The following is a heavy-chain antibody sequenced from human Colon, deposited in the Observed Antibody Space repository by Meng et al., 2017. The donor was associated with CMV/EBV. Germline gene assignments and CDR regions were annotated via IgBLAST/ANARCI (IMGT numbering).Heavy chain of an antibody. V-gene: IGHV4-4*02. D-gene: IGHD3-10*02. Sequence: LTCAVSGDSISSNNWWWWVRQPPGRGLEWIGEFHHSGSSNYNPSFKSRVTISADKSKNHFSLHLTSVTAADTAVYYCARADSYVSDSWGQGTLVTVSS. CDR2: FHHSGSS. CDR3: ARADSYVSDS. J-gene: IGHJ5*01. CDR1: GDSISSNNW.